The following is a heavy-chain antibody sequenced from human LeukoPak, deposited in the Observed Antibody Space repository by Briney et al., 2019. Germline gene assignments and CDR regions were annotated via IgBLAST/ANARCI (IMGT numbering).Heavy chain of an antibody. CDR2: MYDTGT. J-gene: IGHJ4*02. Sequence: SETLSLTCSVSGGSISSYYWSWIRQSPEKGLEWIGYMYDTGTNYNPSLKSRVTISVDTSKNQFSLKLTSVTAADTAVYFCVAARGMRYYFEYWGQGTLFTVSS. CDR3: VAARGMRYYFEY. V-gene: IGHV4-59*01. CDR1: GGSISSYY. D-gene: IGHD6-13*01.